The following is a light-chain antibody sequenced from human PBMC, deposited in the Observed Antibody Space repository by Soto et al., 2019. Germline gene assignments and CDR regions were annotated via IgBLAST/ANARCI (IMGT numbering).Light chain of an antibody. CDR3: CSYAGSYV. CDR2: DVS. CDR1: SSDVGGYNY. J-gene: IGLJ1*01. Sequence: QSALTQPRSVSGSPGQSVTISCTGTSSDVGGYNYVSWYQQHPGKAPKLMIYDVSKRPSGVPDRCSGSKSGNTASLTISGLQAEDEAAYYCCSYAGSYVFGTGTKLTVL. V-gene: IGLV2-11*01.